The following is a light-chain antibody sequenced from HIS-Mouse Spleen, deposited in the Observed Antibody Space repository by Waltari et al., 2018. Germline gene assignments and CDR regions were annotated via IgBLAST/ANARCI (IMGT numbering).Light chain of an antibody. J-gene: IGLJ3*02. Sequence: QSVLTQPPSASGTPGQRVTIPCSGSSSNPGSHYVYLYQQLPGTAPKLLIYRNNQRPSGVPDRFSGSKSGTSASLAISGLRSEDEADYYCAAWDDSLSGPVFGGGTKLTVL. CDR2: RNN. CDR1: SSNPGSHY. V-gene: IGLV1-47*01. CDR3: AAWDDSLSGPV.